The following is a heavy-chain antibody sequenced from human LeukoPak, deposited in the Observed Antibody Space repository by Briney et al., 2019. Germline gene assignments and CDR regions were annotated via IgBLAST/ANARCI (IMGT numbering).Heavy chain of an antibody. D-gene: IGHD3-10*01. V-gene: IGHV3-23*01. J-gene: IGHJ4*02. CDR2: IGDSGRNT. CDR1: GFTFSSYA. Sequence: GGSLRLSCAASGFTFSSYAMTWVRQAPGKGLERVSAIGDSGRNTYYADSMRGRFTIARDNSKNTLYLQMNSLRAEDTAIYYCAKDPMVRGATYDYWGQGTLVTVST. CDR3: AKDPMVRGATYDY.